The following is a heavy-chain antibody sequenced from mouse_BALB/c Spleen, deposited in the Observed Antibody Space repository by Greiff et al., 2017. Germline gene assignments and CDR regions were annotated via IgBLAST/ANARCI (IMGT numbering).Heavy chain of an antibody. Sequence: EVKLVESGGGLVKPGGSLKLSCAASGFTFSSYAMSWVRQTPEKRLEWVASISSGGSTYYPDSVKGRFTISRDNARNILYLQMSSLRSEDTAMYYCARGYGNYVYYAMDYWGQGTSVTVSS. CDR1: GFTFSSYA. D-gene: IGHD2-1*01. CDR2: ISSGGST. CDR3: ARGYGNYVYYAMDY. V-gene: IGHV5-6-5*01. J-gene: IGHJ4*01.